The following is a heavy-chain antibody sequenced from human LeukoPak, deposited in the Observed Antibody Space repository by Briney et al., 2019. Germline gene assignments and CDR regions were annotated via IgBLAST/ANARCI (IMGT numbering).Heavy chain of an antibody. CDR3: ACEGYPANWCDP. J-gene: IGHJ5*02. Sequence: PGGSQTLSCAPSGFSFTNAWMTWVRQAPGKGLEWLGRIKSKTDGGTTDYAAPVKGRFTISRDDSKNTLYLQMDSLKTEDTAVYYCACEGYPANWCDPRAEGAPVTVSS. CDR1: GFSFTNAW. D-gene: IGHD6-13*01. V-gene: IGHV3-15*01. CDR2: IKSKTDGGTT.